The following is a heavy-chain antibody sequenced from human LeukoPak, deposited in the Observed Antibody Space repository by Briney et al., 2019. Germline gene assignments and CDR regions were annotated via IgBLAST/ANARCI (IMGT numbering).Heavy chain of an antibody. D-gene: IGHD5-18*01. CDR2: ISSSSSYI. CDR1: GFTFSSYS. V-gene: IGHV3-21*01. J-gene: IGHJ4*02. CDR3: ARSGYSYGLYFDY. Sequence: PGGSLRLSCAASGFTFSSYSMNWVRQAPGKGLEWVSSISSSSSYIYYADSVKGRFTISRDNAKNSLYLQMNSLRAEDTAVYYCARSGYSYGLYFDYWGQGTLVTVSS.